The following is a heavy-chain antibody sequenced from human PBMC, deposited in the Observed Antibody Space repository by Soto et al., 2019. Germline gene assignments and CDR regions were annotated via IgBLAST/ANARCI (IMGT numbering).Heavy chain of an antibody. J-gene: IGHJ4*02. CDR1: GFTFSSYA. V-gene: IGHV3-23*01. CDR2: ISGSGGST. Sequence: EVQLLESGGGLVQPGGSPRLSCAASGFTFSSYAMSWVRQAPGKGLEWVSAISGSGGSTYYADSVKGRFTISRDNSKNTMYLQMNSLRAEDTAVYYCAKNSDYYDSSGYDYWGQGTLVTVSS. D-gene: IGHD3-22*01. CDR3: AKNSDYYDSSGYDY.